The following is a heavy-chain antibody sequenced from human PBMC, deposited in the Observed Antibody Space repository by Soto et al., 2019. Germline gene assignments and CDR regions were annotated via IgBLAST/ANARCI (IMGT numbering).Heavy chain of an antibody. J-gene: IGHJ4*02. CDR2: IYYSGST. D-gene: IGHD3-3*01. CDR1: GGSISSSSYY. Sequence: SETLSLTCTVSGGSISSSSYYWGWIRQPPGKGLEWIGSIYYSGSTYYNPSLKSRVTISVDTSKNQFSLKLSSVTAADTAVYYCARPRHYDFWSGYYFDYWGQGTLVTVSS. CDR3: ARPRHYDFWSGYYFDY. V-gene: IGHV4-39*01.